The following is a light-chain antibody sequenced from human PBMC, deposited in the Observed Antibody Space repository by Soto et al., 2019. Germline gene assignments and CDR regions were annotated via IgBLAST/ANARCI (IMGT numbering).Light chain of an antibody. CDR3: QQRSNWPPWT. CDR1: QSVSSY. CDR2: DAS. J-gene: IGKJ1*01. Sequence: EIVLTQSPATLSLSPGERATLSCRASQSVSSYLAWYQQKPGQAPRLLIYDASNRATGIPARFSGSGSGTDFTLPLSRLEPEDFEVYYCQQRSNWPPWTFGQGTKVEIK. V-gene: IGKV3-11*01.